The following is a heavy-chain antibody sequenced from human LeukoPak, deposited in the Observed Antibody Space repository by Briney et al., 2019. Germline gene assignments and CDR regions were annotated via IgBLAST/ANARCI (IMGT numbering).Heavy chain of an antibody. CDR1: GGTFSSYA. D-gene: IGHD3-22*01. V-gene: IGHV1-69*05. CDR2: IIPIFGTA. Sequence: SVKVSCKASGGTFSSYAISWVRQAPGQGLGWMGGIIPIFGTANYAQKFQGRVTITTDESTSTAYMELSSLRSEDTAVYYCAREKTYYYDSSGSGLDYWGQGTLVTVSS. CDR3: AREKTYYYDSSGSGLDY. J-gene: IGHJ4*02.